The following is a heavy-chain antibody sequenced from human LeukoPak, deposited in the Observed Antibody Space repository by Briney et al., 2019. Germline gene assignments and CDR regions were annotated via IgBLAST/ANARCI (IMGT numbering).Heavy chain of an antibody. J-gene: IGHJ6*03. Sequence: SETLSLTCSVSGDSISGSSYYWGWIRQPPGKGLEWIGSIYYSGSTNYNPSLKSRVTISVDTSKNQFSLKLSSVTAADTAVYYCARVDYGDYVRPPYYYYYMDVWGKGTTVTVSS. V-gene: IGHV4-39*07. D-gene: IGHD4-17*01. CDR3: ARVDYGDYVRPPYYYYYMDV. CDR2: IYYSGST. CDR1: GDSISGSSYY.